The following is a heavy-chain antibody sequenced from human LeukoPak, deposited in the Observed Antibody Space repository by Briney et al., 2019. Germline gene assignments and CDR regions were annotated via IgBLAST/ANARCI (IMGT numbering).Heavy chain of an antibody. CDR2: ISGSGGST. Sequence: GGSLRLSCGVSGFTISDNYMTWVRQAPGKGLEWVSAISGSGGSTYYADSVKGRFTISRDNSKNTLYLQMNSLRAEDTAVYYCAKSSSYYYDSSGYSPPPHFDYWGQGTLVTVSS. CDR1: GFTISDNY. J-gene: IGHJ4*02. V-gene: IGHV3-23*01. D-gene: IGHD3-22*01. CDR3: AKSSSYYYDSSGYSPPPHFDY.